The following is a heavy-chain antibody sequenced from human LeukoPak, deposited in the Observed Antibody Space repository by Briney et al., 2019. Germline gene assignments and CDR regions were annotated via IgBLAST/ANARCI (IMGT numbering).Heavy chain of an antibody. CDR1: GYSFTSYW. V-gene: IGHV5-51*01. CDR3: ARHGCSSTSCYGDYYYYMDV. J-gene: IGHJ6*03. D-gene: IGHD2-2*01. CDR2: IYPGDSDT. Sequence: GESLKISCKGSGYSFTSYWIGWVRHMPGKGLEWMGIIYPGDSDTRYSPSFQGQVTISADKSISTAYLQWSSLKASDTAMYYCARHGCSSTSCYGDYYYYMDVWGKGTTVTVSS.